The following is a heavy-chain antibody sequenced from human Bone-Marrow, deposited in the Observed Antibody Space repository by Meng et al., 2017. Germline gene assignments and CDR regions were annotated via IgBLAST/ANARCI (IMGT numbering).Heavy chain of an antibody. CDR3: ASNLKWRKHFQH. CDR2: IYPGDSDS. J-gene: IGHJ1*01. Sequence: KVSCKGSGYSFTSYWFGWGGQMPGKGLEWLGIIYPGDSDSRYSLSHQGQVTISADKSNSTAYLQWSSLKASDTAMYYCASNLKWRKHFQHWGQGTLVTVSS. CDR1: GYSFTSYW. V-gene: IGHV5-51*01. D-gene: IGHD2-15*01.